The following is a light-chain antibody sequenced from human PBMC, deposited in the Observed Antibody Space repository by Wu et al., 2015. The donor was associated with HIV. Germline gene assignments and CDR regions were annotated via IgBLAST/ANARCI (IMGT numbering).Light chain of an antibody. Sequence: EIVMTQSPATLSVSPGERATLSCRASQSVSSNLAWYQQKPGQAPRLLIYVASNRATGIPDRFSGSGSGTDFTLTISRLEPEDFAVYYCQQYGDSPWTFGQGTKVEIK. V-gene: IGKV3D-15*02. CDR2: VAS. CDR1: QSVSSN. CDR3: QQYGDSPWT. J-gene: IGKJ1*01.